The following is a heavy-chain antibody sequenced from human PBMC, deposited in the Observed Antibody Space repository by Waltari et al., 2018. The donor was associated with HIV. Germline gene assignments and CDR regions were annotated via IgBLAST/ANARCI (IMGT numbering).Heavy chain of an antibody. D-gene: IGHD4-17*01. V-gene: IGHV1-2*06. Sequence: QVQLVQSGAEVRKPGASVKVSCKASGYTFTGYYLHWVRQAPGQGLEWMGRSNPNSGGKNYAHEFQARVTMTRDTSIGAAYMELSSLRPNDTAVYYCARVTTVTGDSYFYYGMDVWGQGTTVTVSS. J-gene: IGHJ6*02. CDR3: ARVTTVTGDSYFYYGMDV. CDR2: SNPNSGGK. CDR1: GYTFTGYY.